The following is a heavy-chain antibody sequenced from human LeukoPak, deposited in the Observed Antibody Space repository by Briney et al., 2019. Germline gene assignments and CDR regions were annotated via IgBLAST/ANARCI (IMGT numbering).Heavy chain of an antibody. Sequence: SETLSLTCTVSGGSISSSSYYWGWIRQPPGKGLEWIGSIYYSGSTYYNPSLKSRVTISVDRSKNQFSLKLSSVTAADTAVYYCASIGPKFGGTPRSFDYWGQGTLVTVSS. CDR3: ASIGPKFGGTPRSFDY. J-gene: IGHJ4*02. CDR1: GGSISSSSYY. CDR2: IYYSGST. D-gene: IGHD4-23*01. V-gene: IGHV4-39*07.